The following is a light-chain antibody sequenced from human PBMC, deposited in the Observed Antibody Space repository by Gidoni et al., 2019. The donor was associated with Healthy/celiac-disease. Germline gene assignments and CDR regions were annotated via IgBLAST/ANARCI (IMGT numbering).Light chain of an antibody. V-gene: IGKV1-33*01. CDR1: QDISNY. Sequence: DIQMTQSPSSLSASVGDRVTITCQASQDISNYLNWYQQKPGKAPKLLIYDASNLETGVPSRFSGSGSGTDFTFTISSLQPEDIVTYYCQQYDNLLPKFTFGPGTKVDIK. CDR3: QQYDNLLPKFT. CDR2: DAS. J-gene: IGKJ3*01.